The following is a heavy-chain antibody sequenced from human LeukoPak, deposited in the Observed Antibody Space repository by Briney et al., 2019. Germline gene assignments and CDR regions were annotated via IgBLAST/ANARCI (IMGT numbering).Heavy chain of an antibody. D-gene: IGHD3-22*01. CDR1: GGTFSSYA. V-gene: IGHV1-69*04. CDR3: ARDGDSSGYFEPYIDY. J-gene: IGHJ4*02. CDR2: IIPILGIA. Sequence: GASVKVSCKASGGTFSSYAISWVRQAPGQGLEWMGRIIPILGIANYAQKFQGRVTITADKSTSTAYMELSSLRSEDTAVYYCARDGDSSGYFEPYIDYWGQGTLVTVSS.